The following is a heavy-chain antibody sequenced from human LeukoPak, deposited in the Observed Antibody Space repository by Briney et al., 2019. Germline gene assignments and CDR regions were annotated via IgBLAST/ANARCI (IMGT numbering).Heavy chain of an antibody. D-gene: IGHD3-3*02. J-gene: IGHJ4*02. CDR1: GFTSSSYW. CDR3: ARVSVGRYYFDN. V-gene: IGHV3-74*01. Sequence: GGSLRLSCAASGFTSSSYWMHWVRQAPGKGLVWVSRINPDGSTTSYADSVKGRFTISRDSTKNTLYLQMNSLRAEDTAVYYCARVSVGRYYFDNWGQGTPVTVSS. CDR2: INPDGSTT.